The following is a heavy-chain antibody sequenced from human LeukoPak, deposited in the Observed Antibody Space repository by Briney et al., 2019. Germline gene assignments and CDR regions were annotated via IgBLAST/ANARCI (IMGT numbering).Heavy chain of an antibody. V-gene: IGHV7-4-1*02. Sequence: AAVTVPCKASGYTFTSYAMKGVRQAPGQGREGMGWINTNTGKPTYAQGFTGRFVFSLDTSVSTAYPQISSLKAEDTAVYYCARSSTVTVPYFDYWGQGPLVTVSS. D-gene: IGHD4-17*01. CDR3: ARSSTVTVPYFDY. J-gene: IGHJ4*02. CDR1: GYTFTSYA. CDR2: INTNTGKP.